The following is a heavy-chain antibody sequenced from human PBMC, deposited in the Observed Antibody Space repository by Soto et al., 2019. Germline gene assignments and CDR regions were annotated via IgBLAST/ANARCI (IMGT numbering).Heavy chain of an antibody. V-gene: IGHV4-30-2*01. CDR2: TYHSGST. Sequence: SETLSLTCDVSGDTISTGGYTWAWIRQPPGKALEWIGHTYHSGSTNYNPSLKSRVTISVDTSKNQFSLKLSSVTAADTAVYYCARDRRLITMVRGVSLWFDPWGQGTLVTVSS. CDR3: ARDRRLITMVRGVSLWFDP. CDR1: GDTISTGGYT. D-gene: IGHD3-10*01. J-gene: IGHJ5*02.